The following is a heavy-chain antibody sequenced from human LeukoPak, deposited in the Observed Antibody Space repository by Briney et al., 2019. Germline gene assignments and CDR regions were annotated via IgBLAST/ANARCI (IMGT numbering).Heavy chain of an antibody. J-gene: IGHJ5*02. CDR3: ARGPGRRHYSYVSS. V-gene: IGHV1-2*02. CDR1: GYTFTGYY. D-gene: IGHD5-18*01. Sequence: ASVKVSCKASGYTFTGYYMHWVRQAPGQGLEWMGWINPNSGGTNYAQKFQGRVTMTRDTSISTAYMELSRLRSDDTAVYYCARGPGRRHYSYVSSWGQGTLVTVSS. CDR2: INPNSGGT.